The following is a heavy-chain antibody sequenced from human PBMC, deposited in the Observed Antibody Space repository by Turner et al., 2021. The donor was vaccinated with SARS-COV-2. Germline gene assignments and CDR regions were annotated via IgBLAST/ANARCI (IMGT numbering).Heavy chain of an antibody. J-gene: IGHJ4*02. Sequence: EVPMLDSGGALIQPGRSMRVSCAAAGCTLSSYAMSWVRQGPGKGMEWVSAISSSGGSRYYADSLMGRFTISRDNSKNTLYLQMNSLRAEDTAVYYCAKDVGVDTALVTVFDYWGQGTLVTVSS. CDR2: ISSSGGSR. CDR1: GCTLSSYA. V-gene: IGHV3-23*01. D-gene: IGHD5-18*01. CDR3: AKDVGVDTALVTVFDY.